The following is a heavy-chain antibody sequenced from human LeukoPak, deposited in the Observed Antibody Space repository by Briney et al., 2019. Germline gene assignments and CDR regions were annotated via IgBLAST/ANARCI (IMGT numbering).Heavy chain of an antibody. CDR3: ARGGGGGRSPASY. J-gene: IGHJ4*02. CDR2: IYYSGST. CDR1: GGSISSYY. Sequence: PSETLSLTCTVSGGSISSYYWSWIRQSPGKGLEWIGYIYYSGSTNYNPSLKSRVTISVDTSKNQFSLKLSSVTAADTAVYYCARGGGGGRSPASYWGQGTLVTVSS. D-gene: IGHD3-16*01. V-gene: IGHV4-59*01.